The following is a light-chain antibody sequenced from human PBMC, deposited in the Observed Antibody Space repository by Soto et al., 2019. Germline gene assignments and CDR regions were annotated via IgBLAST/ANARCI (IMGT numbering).Light chain of an antibody. Sequence: QYALTQPASVSGSPGQSITISCTGTSSDVGGYNYVSWYQQHPGKAPKLMIYDVSNRPSGVSNRFSGSMSGNTASLSISGLQAEDEADYYCSSYTSSSTQFGGGTKVTVL. J-gene: IGLJ2*01. CDR3: SSYTSSSTQ. CDR1: SSDVGGYNY. V-gene: IGLV2-14*01. CDR2: DVS.